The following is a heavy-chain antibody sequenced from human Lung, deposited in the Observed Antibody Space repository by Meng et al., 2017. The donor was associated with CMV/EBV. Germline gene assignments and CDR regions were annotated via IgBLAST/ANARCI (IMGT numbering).Heavy chain of an antibody. CDR3: LRRSGGSV. Sequence: QVQWGGSGPGLGKPSETLSLTCAVSGDSITNHNWWAWVRQPPGKGLEWIGEIPHRGSSAYNPSLKSRVSMSIDKSKNQFSLKLTSVTAADTAVYHCLRRSGGSVWGQGTLVTVSS. CDR1: GDSITNHNW. CDR2: IPHRGSS. D-gene: IGHD3-10*01. V-gene: IGHV4-4*02. J-gene: IGHJ1*01.